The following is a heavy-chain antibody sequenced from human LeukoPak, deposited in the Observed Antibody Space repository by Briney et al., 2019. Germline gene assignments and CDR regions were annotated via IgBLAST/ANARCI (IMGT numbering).Heavy chain of an antibody. CDR1: DFSISSGYH. V-gene: IGHV4-38-2*01. CDR2: MHHSGST. Sequence: PSETLSLTCAVSDFSISSGYHWGWVRQPPGKGLEWIGSMHHSGSTYYNPSLKSRVTMSTDTSKSQFSLKLSSVTAADTAVYYCARLGGYCSSTSCHGARFDYWGQGTLVTVSS. J-gene: IGHJ4*02. CDR3: ARLGGYCSSTSCHGARFDY. D-gene: IGHD2-2*01.